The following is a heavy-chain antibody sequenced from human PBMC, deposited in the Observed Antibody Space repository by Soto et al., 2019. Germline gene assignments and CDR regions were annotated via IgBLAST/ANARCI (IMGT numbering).Heavy chain of an antibody. CDR3: ARGDGKQLRSTAGRYYYYKIHV. Sequence: PSETLSLTCSVSGGSLSRYYWTWIRQPPGKGLQYIGYIYYSGIANYNPSLKSRVTISVDTSKNQFSLKLKSVTAADTAVYYCARGDGKQLRSTAGRYYYYKIHVSGPGTPVTVS. CDR1: GGSLSRYY. J-gene: IGHJ6*02. V-gene: IGHV4-59*01. D-gene: IGHD1-26*01. CDR2: IYYSGIA.